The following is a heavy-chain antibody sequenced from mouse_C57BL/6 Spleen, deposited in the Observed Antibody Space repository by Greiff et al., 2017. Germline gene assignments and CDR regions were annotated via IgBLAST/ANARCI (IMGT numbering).Heavy chain of an antibody. D-gene: IGHD1-1*01. J-gene: IGHJ1*03. V-gene: IGHV2-6-1*01. Sequence: QVQLQQSGPGLVAPSQSLSITCTVSGFSLTSYGVHWVRQPPGKGLEWLVVIWSDGSTTYNSALKSRLSISKDNSKSQVFLKMNSLQTDDTAMYYGARHAYGSSYGYFGVWGTGTTVTVSS. CDR2: IWSDGST. CDR1: GFSLTSYG. CDR3: ARHAYGSSYGYFGV.